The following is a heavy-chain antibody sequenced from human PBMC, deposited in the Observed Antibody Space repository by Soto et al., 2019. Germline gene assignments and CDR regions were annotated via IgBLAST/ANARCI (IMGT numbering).Heavy chain of an antibody. CDR3: ARGDYSLTEVTYYNVGRDV. D-gene: IGHD4-4*01. V-gene: IGHV1-69*13. CDR1: GGTFSSSA. CDR2: ISPNCGTA. Sequence: ASVKVSCNASGGTFSSSAISWVRQAPGQGLEWRGGISPNCGTANYAQEFQGRVTITADESTSTAFMELSSLRSEDTSAYYWARGDYSLTEVTYYNVGRDVWRQGSTGT. J-gene: IGHJ6*02.